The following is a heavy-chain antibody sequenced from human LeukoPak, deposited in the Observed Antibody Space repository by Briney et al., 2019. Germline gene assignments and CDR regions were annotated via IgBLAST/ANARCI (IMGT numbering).Heavy chain of an antibody. CDR2: IITIFGTA. J-gene: IGHJ4*02. V-gene: IGHV1-69*05. CDR3: AREILSLSFGGYLDY. CDR1: GGTFSSYA. Sequence: SVKVSCKASGGTFSSYAISWVRQAPGQGLEWMGGIITIFGTANYAQKFQGRVTITTDESTSTAYMELSSLRSEDTAVYYCAREILSLSFGGYLDYWGQGTLVTVSS. D-gene: IGHD3-3*01.